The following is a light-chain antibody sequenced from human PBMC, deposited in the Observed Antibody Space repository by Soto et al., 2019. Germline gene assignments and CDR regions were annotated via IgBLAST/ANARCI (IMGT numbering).Light chain of an antibody. CDR2: EAS. Sequence: EIVLTQSPATLSLSPGERATLSCRASQSVNNFLAWYQQRPGQAPRLLMYEASNRATGVPARFSGSGAGTDFTLTISSLEPEDFAIYYCQQYNNWRITFGQGTRLE. J-gene: IGKJ5*01. CDR1: QSVNNF. V-gene: IGKV3-11*01. CDR3: QQYNNWRIT.